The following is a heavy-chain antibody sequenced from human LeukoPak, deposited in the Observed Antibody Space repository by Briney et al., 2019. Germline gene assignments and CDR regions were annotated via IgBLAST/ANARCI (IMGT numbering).Heavy chain of an antibody. CDR2: MNPNSGNT. CDR3: ARHIRGELLEANFDY. Sequence: ASVKVSCKASGYTFTSYDINWVRQATGQGLEWMGWMNPNSGNTGYAQKFQGRVTMTRDTSISTAYMELSRLRSDDTAVYYCARHIRGELLEANFDYWGQGTLVTVSS. D-gene: IGHD1-26*01. V-gene: IGHV1-8*01. J-gene: IGHJ4*02. CDR1: GYTFTSYD.